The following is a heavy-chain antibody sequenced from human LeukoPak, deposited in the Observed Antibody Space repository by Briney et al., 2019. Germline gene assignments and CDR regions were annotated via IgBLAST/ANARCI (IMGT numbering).Heavy chain of an antibody. CDR3: ARGRRGGYCSGGSCYSGAEYFQH. Sequence: GGSLRLSCAASGFTFSSYAMHWVRQAPGKGLEWVAVISYDGSNKYYADSVKGRFTISRDNSKNTLYLQMNSLRAEDTAVYYCARGRRGGYCSGGSCYSGAEYFQHWGQGTLVTVSS. D-gene: IGHD2-15*01. J-gene: IGHJ1*01. V-gene: IGHV3-30-3*01. CDR2: ISYDGSNK. CDR1: GFTFSSYA.